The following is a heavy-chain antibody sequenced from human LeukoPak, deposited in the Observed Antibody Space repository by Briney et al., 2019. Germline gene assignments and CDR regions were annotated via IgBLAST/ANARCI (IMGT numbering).Heavy chain of an antibody. Sequence: SETLSLTCTVSGYSISSGYYWGWIRQPPGKGLEWIGSIYHSGSTYYNSSLKSRVTISVDTSKNQFSLKLSSVTAADTAVYYCARVRRVTIFGVHNWFDPWGQGTLVTVSS. D-gene: IGHD3-3*01. CDR1: GYSISSGYY. CDR2: IYHSGST. J-gene: IGHJ5*02. V-gene: IGHV4-38-2*02. CDR3: ARVRRVTIFGVHNWFDP.